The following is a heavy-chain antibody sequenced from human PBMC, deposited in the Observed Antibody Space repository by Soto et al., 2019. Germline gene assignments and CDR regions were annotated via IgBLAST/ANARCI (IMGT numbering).Heavy chain of an antibody. CDR1: GFIFSNYV. CDR2: MNSDGSTT. Sequence: PGGSLRLSCAGSGFIFSNYVLSWVRQAPGKGLEWVSRMNSDGSTTNYADSVKGRFTVSRDNARNTLHLQMNSLRAEDTAVYYCATAEVDYWGPGTLVTVSS. J-gene: IGHJ4*02. CDR3: ATAEVDY. V-gene: IGHV3-74*01.